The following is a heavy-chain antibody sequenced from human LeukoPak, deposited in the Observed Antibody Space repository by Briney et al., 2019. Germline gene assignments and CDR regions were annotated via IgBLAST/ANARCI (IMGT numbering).Heavy chain of an antibody. CDR2: IYYSGST. Sequence: PSETLSLTCTVSGGSISSSSYYWGWIRQPPGKGLEWIGSIYYSGSTYYNPSLKSRVTISVDTSKNQFSLKLSSVTAADTAVYYCARLVTLTYYYDSSGYYRGRHFDYWGQGTLVTVSS. V-gene: IGHV4-39*01. CDR1: GGSISSSSYY. D-gene: IGHD3-22*01. J-gene: IGHJ4*02. CDR3: ARLVTLTYYYDSSGYYRGRHFDY.